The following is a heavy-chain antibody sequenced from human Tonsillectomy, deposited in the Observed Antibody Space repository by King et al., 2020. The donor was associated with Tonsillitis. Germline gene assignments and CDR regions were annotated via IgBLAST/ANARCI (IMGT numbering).Heavy chain of an antibody. D-gene: IGHD1-26*01. Sequence: VQLVQSGAEVKKPGASVKVSCKASGYTFTGHFLHWVRQAPGQGLEWMGWINPNTGGTKYAQNFMGRVTMTRDVSTAYMELTNLTSDDTAVYYCARPWGTWPTINWFDPWGQGTLVTVSS. V-gene: IGHV1-2*02. CDR3: ARPWGTWPTINWFDP. CDR1: GYTFTGHF. CDR2: INPNTGGT. J-gene: IGHJ5*02.